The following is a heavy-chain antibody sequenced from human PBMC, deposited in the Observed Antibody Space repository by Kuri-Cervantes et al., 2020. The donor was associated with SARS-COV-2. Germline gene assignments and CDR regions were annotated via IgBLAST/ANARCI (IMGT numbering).Heavy chain of an antibody. CDR3: AKYGTDDYLSTYFGRGSWFDP. D-gene: IGHD3-3*01. Sequence: ESLKISCSVSEGSMRAHYYSWIRQTAAMGLEWIGRVYISGSTNYNPSLKGRVTISVDTSKNQFSLRLTSVTAADTAVYFCAKYGTDDYLSTYFGRGSWFDPWGQGTLVTVSS. J-gene: IGHJ5*02. CDR1: EGSMRAHY. V-gene: IGHV4-4*07. CDR2: VYISGST.